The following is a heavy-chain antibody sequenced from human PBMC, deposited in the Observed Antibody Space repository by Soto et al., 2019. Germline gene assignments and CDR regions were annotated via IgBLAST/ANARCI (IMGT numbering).Heavy chain of an antibody. D-gene: IGHD2-2*01. V-gene: IGHV3-7*01. CDR1: GFTFSCYW. Sequence: GXLRLSGTASGFTFSCYWMTWVRQAPGKGLEWVANIKQDGSDKKYVDSVKGRFTISRDNAKNSVFLQMNSLRAEDTALYYCARYCATTSCRTEGGFDPWGQGTLVTVS. CDR3: ARYCATTSCRTEGGFDP. J-gene: IGHJ5*02. CDR2: IKQDGSDK.